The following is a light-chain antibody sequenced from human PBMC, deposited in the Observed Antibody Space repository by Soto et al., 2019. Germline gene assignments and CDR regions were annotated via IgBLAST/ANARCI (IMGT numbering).Light chain of an antibody. CDR1: QSIRYF. V-gene: IGKV3-11*01. CDR3: QQRYDWPVT. J-gene: IGKJ3*01. CDR2: DTS. Sequence: TLSLSPGERATLSCRASQSIRYFLAWFQQKPGQAPRLLIYDTSNRATGVPARFGGSGSGTDFTLTISSLESEDSAVYFCQQRYDWPVTFGPGTKVDIK.